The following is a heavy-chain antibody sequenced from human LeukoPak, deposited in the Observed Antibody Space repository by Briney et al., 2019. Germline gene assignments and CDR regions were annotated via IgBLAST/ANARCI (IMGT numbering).Heavy chain of an antibody. CDR3: ARRGGAAAAPGY. CDR2: FYDTRSP. D-gene: IGHD6-13*01. Sequence: KPSETLSLTCTVSGGSISLYYWSWIRQPPGKGLEWIGYFYDTRSPKYNPSLERRVTISVDMSRNQFSLKLSSVTAADTAVYYCARRGGAAAAPGYWGQGTLVTVSS. J-gene: IGHJ4*02. CDR1: GGSISLYY. V-gene: IGHV4-59*08.